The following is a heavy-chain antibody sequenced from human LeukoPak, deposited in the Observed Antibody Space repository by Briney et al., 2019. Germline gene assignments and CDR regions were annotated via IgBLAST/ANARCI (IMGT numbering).Heavy chain of an antibody. CDR1: GFICSSFN. CDR2: ISTTGGDM. CDR3: ATSVV. V-gene: IGHV3-48*02. J-gene: IGHJ4*02. Sequence: QPGGSLRISCAASGFICSSFNMNWVRQVPGKGLEWISHISTTGGDMYYADSVKGRFTISRDNAKNSLYLQMNNLRDEDTAIYYCATSVVRGQGTLVTVSA.